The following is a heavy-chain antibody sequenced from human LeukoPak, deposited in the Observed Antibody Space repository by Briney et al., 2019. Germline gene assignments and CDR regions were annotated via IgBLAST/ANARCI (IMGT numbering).Heavy chain of an antibody. J-gene: IGHJ4*02. CDR3: ARELNGYGYYFFDY. D-gene: IGHD3-16*01. CDR2: ISSSTNTI. Sequence: GGSLRLSCAASGFTFSNYAMTWVRQAPGKGLEWLSYISSSTNTIYYADSVKGRFTISRDNAKNSLYLQMNGLGAEDTAVYYCARELNGYGYYFFDYWGPGTLVTVSS. CDR1: GFTFSNYA. V-gene: IGHV3-48*04.